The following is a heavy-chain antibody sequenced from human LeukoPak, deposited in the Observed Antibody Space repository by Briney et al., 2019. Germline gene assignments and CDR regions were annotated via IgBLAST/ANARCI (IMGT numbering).Heavy chain of an antibody. CDR3: ARIQRDYDGKSYWYFDL. CDR1: GGSFSGYY. CDR2: INHSGST. J-gene: IGHJ2*01. D-gene: IGHD4-23*01. V-gene: IGHV4-34*01. Sequence: SETLPLTCAVYGGSFSGYYWSWIRQPPGKGLEWIGEINHSGSTNYNPSLKSRVTISVDTSKNQFSLKLSSVTAADTAVYYCARIQRDYDGKSYWYFDLWGRGTLVTVSS.